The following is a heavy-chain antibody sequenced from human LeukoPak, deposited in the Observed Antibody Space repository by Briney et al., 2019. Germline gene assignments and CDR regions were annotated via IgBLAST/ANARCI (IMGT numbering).Heavy chain of an antibody. CDR2: IWYDGSNK. Sequence: GGSLRLSCAASGFTFSSYGMHWVRQAPGKGLEWVAVIWYDGSNKYYADSVKGRFTISSDNSKNTLYLQMNSLRAEDTAVYYCARDDIAAATDAFDIWGQGTMVTVSS. J-gene: IGHJ3*02. CDR1: GFTFSSYG. CDR3: ARDDIAAATDAFDI. D-gene: IGHD6-13*01. V-gene: IGHV3-33*01.